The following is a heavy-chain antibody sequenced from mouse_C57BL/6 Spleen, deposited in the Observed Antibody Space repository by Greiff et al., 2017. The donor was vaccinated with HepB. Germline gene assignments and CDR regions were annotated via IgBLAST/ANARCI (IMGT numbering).Heavy chain of an antibody. CDR2: IDPETGGT. J-gene: IGHJ3*01. D-gene: IGHD4-1*01. CDR1: GYTFTDYE. Sequence: VQLQQSGAELVRPGASVTLSCKASGYTFTDYEMHWVKQTPVHGLEWIGAIDPETGGTAYNQKFKGKAILTADKSSSTAYMALRRLTSEASAVYYCTSRLGAWFAYRGQGTLVTVSA. V-gene: IGHV1-15*01. CDR3: TSRLGAWFAY.